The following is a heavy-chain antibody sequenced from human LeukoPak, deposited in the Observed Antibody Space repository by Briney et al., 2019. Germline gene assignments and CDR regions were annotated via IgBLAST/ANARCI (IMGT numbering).Heavy chain of an antibody. V-gene: IGHV3-23*01. Sequence: PGGSLRLSCAASGFTFSSYAMSWVRQAPGKGLEWVSAISGSGGSTYYADSVKGRFTISRDNSKNTLYLQMNSLRAEDTAVYYCAKGSGIQLWLRYNFDYWGQGTLVTVS. CDR2: ISGSGGST. CDR1: GFTFSSYA. D-gene: IGHD5-18*01. CDR3: AKGSGIQLWLRYNFDY. J-gene: IGHJ4*02.